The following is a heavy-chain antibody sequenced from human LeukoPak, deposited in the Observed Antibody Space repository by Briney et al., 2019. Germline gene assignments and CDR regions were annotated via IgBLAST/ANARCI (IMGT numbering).Heavy chain of an antibody. CDR2: IYYSGST. CDR1: GGSISSYY. V-gene: IGHV4-59*12. D-gene: IGHD6-13*01. Sequence: SETLSLTCTVSGGSISSYYWSWIRQPPGKGLEWIGYIYYSGSTNYNPSLKSRVTISVDTSKNQFSLKLSSVTAADTAVYYCARGGVFMAAGTSWFDPWGQGTLVTVSS. J-gene: IGHJ5*02. CDR3: ARGGVFMAAGTSWFDP.